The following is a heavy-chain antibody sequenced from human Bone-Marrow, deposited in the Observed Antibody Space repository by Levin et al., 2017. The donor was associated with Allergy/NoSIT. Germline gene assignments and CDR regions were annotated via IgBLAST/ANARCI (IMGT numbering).Heavy chain of an antibody. Sequence: SETLSLTCTVSGGSIGYYYWSWIRRPPGKGLEWIGYIYYSGSTNYNPSLKSRVTISVDTSKNQFSLNLSPVTAADTAVYFCARAQATSGWPYYFDYWGQGTLVTVSS. V-gene: IGHV4-59*01. CDR3: ARAQATSGWPYYFDY. CDR1: GGSIGYYY. CDR2: IYYSGST. D-gene: IGHD2-2*01. J-gene: IGHJ4*02.